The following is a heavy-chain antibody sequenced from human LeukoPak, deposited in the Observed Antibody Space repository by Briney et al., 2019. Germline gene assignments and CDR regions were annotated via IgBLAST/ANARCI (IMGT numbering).Heavy chain of an antibody. D-gene: IGHD1-26*01. Sequence: PGGSLRLSCAASGFRFCDYWMTWAHHIPGKGLEWVANIKQDGAEKRYAESVEGRFIISRDNAKNSLYLEMDSLKVEDTAVYYCAGVGAWDLQRVFEYWGQGTLVTVSS. J-gene: IGHJ4*02. CDR2: IKQDGAEK. V-gene: IGHV3-7*01. CDR1: GFRFCDYW. CDR3: AGVGAWDLQRVFEY.